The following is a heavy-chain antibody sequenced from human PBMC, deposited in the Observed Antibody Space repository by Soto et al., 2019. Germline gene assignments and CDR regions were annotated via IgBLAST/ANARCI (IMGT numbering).Heavy chain of an antibody. V-gene: IGHV4-31*03. CDR1: GGSISSGGYY. Sequence: KTSETLSLTCTVSGGSISSGGYYWSWIRQHPGKGLEWIGYIYYSGSTYYNPSLKSRVTISVDTSKNQFSLKLSSVTAADTAVYYCARVFPDGSYYYFDYWGQGTPVTVSS. J-gene: IGHJ4*02. D-gene: IGHD1-26*01. CDR3: ARVFPDGSYYYFDY. CDR2: IYYSGST.